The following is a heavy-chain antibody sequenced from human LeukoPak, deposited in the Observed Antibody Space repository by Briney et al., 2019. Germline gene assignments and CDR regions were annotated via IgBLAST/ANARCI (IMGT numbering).Heavy chain of an antibody. Sequence: SETLSLTCTVSGGSISSSSYYWGWIRQPPGKGLEWIGSIYYSGSTYYNPSLKSRVTISVDTSKNQFSLKLSSVTAADTAVYYCARMSWYVILDYYYYYGMDVWGQGTTVTVSS. CDR2: IYYSGST. D-gene: IGHD3/OR15-3a*01. V-gene: IGHV4-39*01. CDR3: ARMSWYVILDYYYYYGMDV. CDR1: GGSISSSSYY. J-gene: IGHJ6*02.